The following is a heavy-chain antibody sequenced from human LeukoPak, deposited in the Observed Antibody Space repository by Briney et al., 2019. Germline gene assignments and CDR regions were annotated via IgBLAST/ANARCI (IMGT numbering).Heavy chain of an antibody. Sequence: GGSLRLSCAASGFTFSTSGMHWVRQAPGKGLEWVPYISSSSSTIYYADSVKGRFTISRDNAKNPLYLQMNSLRAEDTAVYYCARDRRSGSYGGMFDYWGQGTLVTVSS. J-gene: IGHJ4*02. D-gene: IGHD3-10*01. CDR3: ARDRRSGSYGGMFDY. CDR1: GFTFSTSG. CDR2: ISSSSSTI. V-gene: IGHV3-48*01.